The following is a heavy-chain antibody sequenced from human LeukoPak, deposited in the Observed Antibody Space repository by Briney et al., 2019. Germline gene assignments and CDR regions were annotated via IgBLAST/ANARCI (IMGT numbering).Heavy chain of an antibody. CDR2: IIPIFGTA. CDR1: GGTFSSYA. Sequence: SVKVSCKASGGTFSSYAISWVRQAPGQGLEWMGRIIPIFGTANYAQKFQGRVTITTDESTSTAYMELSSLRSEDTAVYYCARDFANYYDIRRLDYWGQGPLVTVSS. CDR3: ARDFANYYDIRRLDY. D-gene: IGHD3-22*01. V-gene: IGHV1-69*05. J-gene: IGHJ4*02.